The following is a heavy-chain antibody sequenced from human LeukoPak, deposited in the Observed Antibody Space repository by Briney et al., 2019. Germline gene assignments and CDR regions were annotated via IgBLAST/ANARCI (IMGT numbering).Heavy chain of an antibody. CDR3: AREWMSSKVIWFDP. J-gene: IGHJ5*02. CDR1: GGTFSIYD. D-gene: IGHD5-18*01. Sequence: SVSVSCMASGGTFSIYDVSWVRQAPGQGLEWMGGIIPIFGTANYAQKFQGRVTITADESTSTAYMELSSLRSEDTAVYYCAREWMSSKVIWFDPWGQGTLVTVSS. CDR2: IIPIFGTA. V-gene: IGHV1-69*13.